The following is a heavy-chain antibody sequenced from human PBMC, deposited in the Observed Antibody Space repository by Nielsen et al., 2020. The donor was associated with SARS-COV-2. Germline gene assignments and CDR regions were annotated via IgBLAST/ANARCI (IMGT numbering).Heavy chain of an antibody. CDR1: GFTFDDYA. D-gene: IGHD6-13*01. V-gene: IGHV3-9*01. CDR2: TSWNSGSI. J-gene: IGHJ3*02. Sequence: GGSLRLSCAASGFTFDDYAMHWVRQAPGKGLEWVSGTSWNSGSIGYADSVKGRFTISRDNAKNSLYLQMNSLRAEDTALYYCAKITAAGTDDAFDIWGQGTMVTVSS. CDR3: AKITAAGTDDAFDI.